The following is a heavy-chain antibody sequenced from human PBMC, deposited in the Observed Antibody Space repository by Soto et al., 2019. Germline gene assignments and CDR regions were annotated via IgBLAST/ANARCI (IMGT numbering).Heavy chain of an antibody. V-gene: IGHV3-48*01. CDR3: AKDGFNGSGSYYNVFNWFDP. CDR1: GFTFSNYH. CDR2: ISSTSTTI. Sequence: QPGGSLRLSCAASGFTFSNYHMTWVRQAPGKGLEWLSYISSTSTTIYYADSVRGRFTISRDNVKNSLYLRMDSLRAEDTAVYYCAKDGFNGSGSYYNVFNWFDPWGQGTLVTVSS. D-gene: IGHD3-10*01. J-gene: IGHJ5*02.